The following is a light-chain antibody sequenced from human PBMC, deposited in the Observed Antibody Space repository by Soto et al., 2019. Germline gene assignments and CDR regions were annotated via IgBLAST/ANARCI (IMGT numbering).Light chain of an antibody. Sequence: EIVLTQSPGTLSLSPGERATLSCRASQSVSSNYLAWCQQKPGQAPRVLIYGASSRATGIPDRFSGGGSGTDFTLTISRLEPEDFAVYYCQQYGSSLFTFGPGTKVDIK. CDR1: QSVSSNY. CDR2: GAS. V-gene: IGKV3-20*01. J-gene: IGKJ3*01. CDR3: QQYGSSLFT.